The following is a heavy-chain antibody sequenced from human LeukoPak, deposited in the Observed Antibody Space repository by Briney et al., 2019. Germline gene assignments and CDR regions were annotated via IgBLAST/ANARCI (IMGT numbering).Heavy chain of an antibody. CDR3: ARGYCSGGSCYRTRPDLYYFDY. D-gene: IGHD2-15*01. CDR2: IYSGGST. V-gene: IGHV3-53*01. Sequence: RSGGSLRLSCAASGFTVSSNYMSWVRQAPGKGLEWVSVIYSGGSTYYEESVKGRFTISRDNSKNTLYLQMTSLTAEDTAVYYCARGYCSGGSCYRTRPDLYYFDYWGQRTLVTVS. J-gene: IGHJ4*02. CDR1: GFTVSSNY.